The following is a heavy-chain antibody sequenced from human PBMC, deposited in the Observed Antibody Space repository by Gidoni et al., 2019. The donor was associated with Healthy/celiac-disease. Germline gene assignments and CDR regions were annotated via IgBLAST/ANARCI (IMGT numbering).Heavy chain of an antibody. CDR3: ARGLGASLDAFDI. Sequence: QVQLQQWGAGLLKPSETLSLTCAVYGGSFSGYYWSWIRQPPGKGLEWIGEINHSGSTNYNLSLKSRVTISVDTSKNQFSLKLSSVTAADTAVYYCARGLGASLDAFDIWGQGTMVTVSS. V-gene: IGHV4-34*01. CDR2: INHSGST. D-gene: IGHD3-16*01. CDR1: GGSFSGYY. J-gene: IGHJ3*02.